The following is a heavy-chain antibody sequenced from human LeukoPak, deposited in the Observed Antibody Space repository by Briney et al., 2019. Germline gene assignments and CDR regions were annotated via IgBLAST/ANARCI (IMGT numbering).Heavy chain of an antibody. D-gene: IGHD3-22*01. V-gene: IGHV3-49*03. CDR1: GFTLGVYP. CDR3: TRDFGDSSGYPSLVDY. Sequence: PGGSLRLSCPASGFTLGVYPMSWFRKAPGKGLEGVGFIRRKVYGGTTEYAASVKGRFTISRDDSKSIAYLQMNSLKTEDTAVYYCTRDFGDSSGYPSLVDYWGQGTLVTVSS. J-gene: IGHJ4*02. CDR2: IRRKVYGGTT.